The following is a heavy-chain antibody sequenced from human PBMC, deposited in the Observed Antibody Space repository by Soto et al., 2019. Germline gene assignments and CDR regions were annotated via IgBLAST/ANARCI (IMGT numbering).Heavy chain of an antibody. CDR1: GFTFSSYA. CDR2: ITGSGGST. Sequence: PGGSLRLSCAASGFTFSSYAMSWVRQAPGKGLEWVSAITGSGGSTYYADSVKGRFTISTDNSKNTLYLQMNSLRAEDTAVYYCAKACRWCVRPYYYMDVWGKGTTVTVSS. J-gene: IGHJ6*03. CDR3: AKACRWCVRPYYYMDV. V-gene: IGHV3-23*01. D-gene: IGHD2-8*02.